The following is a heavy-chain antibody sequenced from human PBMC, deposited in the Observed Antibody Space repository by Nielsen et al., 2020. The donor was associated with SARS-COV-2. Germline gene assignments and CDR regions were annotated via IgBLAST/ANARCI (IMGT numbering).Heavy chain of an antibody. CDR1: GFSFSSHW. V-gene: IGHV3-7*03. CDR3: ARESSGYYFPDY. CDR2: IKQDGSEK. D-gene: IGHD3-22*01. Sequence: GESLKISCAASGFSFSSHWMSWVRQAPGKGLEWMANIKQDGSEKYYVDSVKGRFTISRDNAKNSLYLQMSSLRAEDTAIYYCARESSGYYFPDYWGQGTLVTVSS. J-gene: IGHJ4*02.